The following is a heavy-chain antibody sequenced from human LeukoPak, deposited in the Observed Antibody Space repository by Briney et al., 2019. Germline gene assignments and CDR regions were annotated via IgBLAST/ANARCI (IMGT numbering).Heavy chain of an antibody. Sequence: PGGSLRLSCAASGFTFSSYAMSWVRQAPGKGLEWVSAISGSGGSTYYADSVKGRFTISRDNSKNTLHLQMNSLRAEDTAVYYCAKDRPYGDYEEYFQHWGQGTLVTVSS. CDR1: GFTFSSYA. CDR2: ISGSGGST. CDR3: AKDRPYGDYEEYFQH. V-gene: IGHV3-23*01. J-gene: IGHJ1*01. D-gene: IGHD4-17*01.